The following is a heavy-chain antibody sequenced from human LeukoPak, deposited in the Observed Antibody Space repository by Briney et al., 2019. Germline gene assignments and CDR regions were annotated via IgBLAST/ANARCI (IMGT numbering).Heavy chain of an antibody. J-gene: IGHJ4*02. CDR3: AKGVQQLFDY. D-gene: IGHD6-13*01. CDR1: GFTFSSYG. V-gene: IGHV3-30*18. Sequence: GGSLRLSCAASGFTFSSYGMHWVRQAPGKGLEWVAVISYDGSNKYYADSVKGRFTISRDNSKNTLYLQMNSLRAEDTAVYYCAKGVQQLFDYWGQGTLVTVSS. CDR2: ISYDGSNK.